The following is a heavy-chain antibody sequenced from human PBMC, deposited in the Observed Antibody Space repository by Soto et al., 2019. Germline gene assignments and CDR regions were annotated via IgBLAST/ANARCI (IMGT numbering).Heavy chain of an antibody. V-gene: IGHV1-69*01. D-gene: IGHD1-20*01. CDR1: GDTFSSYA. Sequence: QVQLVQSGAEVKKPGSSVKVSCKASGDTFSSYAISCVRQAPGHGLEWMGGIIPIFGTANYAQKFQGRVTITAEESTSTAYMELRSLRSVDTAVYYCARDPSITGTTMWTRSVWGKGTTVTVSS. CDR3: ARDPSITGTTMWTRSV. CDR2: IIPIFGTA. J-gene: IGHJ6*04.